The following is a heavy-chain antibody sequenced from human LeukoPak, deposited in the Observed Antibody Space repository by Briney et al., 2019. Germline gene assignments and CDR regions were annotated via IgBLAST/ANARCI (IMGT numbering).Heavy chain of an antibody. Sequence: GASVKVSCKASGYTFTSYYMHWVRQAPGQGLEWMGIINPSGGSTSYAQKFQGRVTMTRDTSTSTVYMELSSLRSEDTAVYYCASYTGYYYDSSGYSGVIGGWFDPWGQGTLVTASS. D-gene: IGHD3-22*01. CDR2: INPSGGST. V-gene: IGHV1-46*01. CDR1: GYTFTSYY. J-gene: IGHJ5*02. CDR3: ASYTGYYYDSSGYSGVIGGWFDP.